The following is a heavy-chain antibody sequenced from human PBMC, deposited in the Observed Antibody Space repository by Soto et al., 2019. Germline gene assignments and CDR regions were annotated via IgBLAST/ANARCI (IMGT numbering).Heavy chain of an antibody. CDR1: GFTFISSG. D-gene: IGHD1-20*01. CDR3: AKEFHSWNYFDY. J-gene: IGHJ4*02. Sequence: QSWGSLRLSCAASGFTFISSGMHFFRHSPCKGLEWVAVISYDGSNKFYADSVKGRFTISRDNFRNTLYLQMNSLRAEDTAVYYCAKEFHSWNYFDYWGQGTLVTVSS. CDR2: ISYDGSNK. V-gene: IGHV3-30*18.